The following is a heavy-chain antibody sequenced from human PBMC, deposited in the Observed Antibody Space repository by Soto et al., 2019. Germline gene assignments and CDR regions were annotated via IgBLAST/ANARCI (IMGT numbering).Heavy chain of an antibody. CDR2: INHSGST. CDR3: ARAKYCSSTSCCRLFHYYGSGSPWVEYGMDV. V-gene: IGHV4-34*01. Sequence: SETLSLTCAVYGGSFSGYYWSWIRQPPGKGLEWIGEINHSGSTNYNPSLKSRVTISVDTSKNQFSLKLSSVTAADTAVYYCARAKYCSSTSCCRLFHYYGSGSPWVEYGMDVWGQGTTVT. J-gene: IGHJ6*02. D-gene: IGHD2-2*01. CDR1: GGSFSGYY.